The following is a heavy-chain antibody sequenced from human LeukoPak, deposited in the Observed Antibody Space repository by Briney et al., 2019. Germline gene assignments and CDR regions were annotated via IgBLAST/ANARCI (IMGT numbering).Heavy chain of an antibody. V-gene: IGHV1-46*01. J-gene: IGHJ3*02. D-gene: IGHD1-14*01. Sequence: ASVKVSCKASGYTFTSYYMHWVRQAPGQGLEWMGIINPSGGSTSCAQKFQGRVTMTRDTSTSTVYMELSSLRSEDTAVYYCARDYKERDAFDIWGQGTMVTVSS. CDR2: INPSGGST. CDR1: GYTFTSYY. CDR3: ARDYKERDAFDI.